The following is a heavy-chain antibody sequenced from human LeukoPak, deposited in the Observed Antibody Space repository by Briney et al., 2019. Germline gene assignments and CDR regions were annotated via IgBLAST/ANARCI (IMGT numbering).Heavy chain of an antibody. J-gene: IGHJ4*02. CDR2: ISGSGST. Sequence: GGSLRLSCAASGFTFSSYAMSWVRQAPGKGLEWVSVISGSGSTYYADSVKGRFTISRDNAENSLYLQMNSLRAEDTALYYCARKRPNYFDYWGQGTLVTVSS. CDR1: GFTFSSYA. V-gene: IGHV3-23*01. CDR3: ARKRPNYFDY.